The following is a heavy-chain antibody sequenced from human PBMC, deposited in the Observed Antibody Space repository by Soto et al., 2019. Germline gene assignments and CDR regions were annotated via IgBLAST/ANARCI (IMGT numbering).Heavy chain of an antibody. D-gene: IGHD4-4*01. CDR2: INNDGRGT. CDR1: GFTFSSYW. CDR3: ARRDRPSYTSDY. J-gene: IGHJ4*02. V-gene: IGHV3-74*01. Sequence: LRLSCAASGFTFSSYWMHWVRQAPGKGLEWVSRINNDGRGTTYADSVRGRFTISRDNARNTLYLQMNSLRAEDTAVYFCARRDRPSYTSDYWGQGTLVTVSS.